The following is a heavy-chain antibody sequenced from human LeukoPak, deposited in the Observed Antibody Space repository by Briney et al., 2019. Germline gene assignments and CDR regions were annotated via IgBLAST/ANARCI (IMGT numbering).Heavy chain of an antibody. CDR3: AAIRIGY. CDR2: IYSGGAT. J-gene: IGHJ4*02. CDR1: GFTVSSHY. V-gene: IGHV3-66*01. D-gene: IGHD5-24*01. Sequence: GGSLRLSCAASGFTVSSHYMNWVRQAPGKGLEWVSIIYSGGATYYADSVKGRFTISRDKSKNTLYLQMNSLRAEDSAVYYCAAIRIGYWGRGTLVTVSS.